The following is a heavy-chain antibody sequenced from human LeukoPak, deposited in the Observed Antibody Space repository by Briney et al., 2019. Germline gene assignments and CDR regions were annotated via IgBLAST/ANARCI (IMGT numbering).Heavy chain of an antibody. V-gene: IGHV3-7*03. J-gene: IGHJ4*02. CDR2: IKQDGSEK. CDR3: ARDDSLLQFGC. CDR1: GFTFSSYW. D-gene: IGHD5-24*01. Sequence: GGSLRLSCAASGFTFSSYWMSWVRQAPGKGLEWVANIKQDGSEKCYVDSVKGRFTISRDNAKNTVYLQMNSLRAEDTAVYYCARDDSLLQFGCWGQGTLVTVSS.